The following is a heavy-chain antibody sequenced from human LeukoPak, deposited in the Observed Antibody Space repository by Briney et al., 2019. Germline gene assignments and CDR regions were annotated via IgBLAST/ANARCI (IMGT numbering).Heavy chain of an antibody. CDR2: IYYSGST. Sequence: SETLSLTCTVSGGSISSYYWSWIRQPPGKGLEWIGYIYYSGSTNYNPSLKSRVTISVDTSKNQFSLKLSSVTAADTAVYYCARLLSSAGPWYFDLWGRDTLVTVSS. V-gene: IGHV4-59*08. CDR1: GGSISSYY. CDR3: ARLLSSAGPWYFDL. J-gene: IGHJ2*01. D-gene: IGHD6-13*01.